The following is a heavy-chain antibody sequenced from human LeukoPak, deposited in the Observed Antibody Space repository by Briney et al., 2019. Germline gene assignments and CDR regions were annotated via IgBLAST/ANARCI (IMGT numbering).Heavy chain of an antibody. CDR1: GYTFTDFY. D-gene: IGHD6-19*01. CDR3: VRDRDAPGYSGGWRSYYYGMDV. J-gene: IGHJ6*02. V-gene: IGHV1-46*01. Sequence: ASVKVSCKASGYTFTDFYIHWVRQAPGQGLEWMGIINPSGGSTSYAQEFQDRVTMARDTSTSTGYMYLSSLRSEDTAVYYCVRDRDAPGYSGGWRSYYYGMDVWGQGTTVTVSS. CDR2: INPSGGST.